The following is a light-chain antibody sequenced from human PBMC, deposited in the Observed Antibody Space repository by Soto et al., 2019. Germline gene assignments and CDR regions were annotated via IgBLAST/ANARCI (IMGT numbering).Light chain of an antibody. V-gene: IGKV3-15*01. J-gene: IGKJ5*01. CDR2: GPS. Sequence: SAAAVSVTQRERVTLSCRASQNINSNLAWYQQKIGQPPRLLIYGPSTRATGIPARFSGSGSGTEFTLTISILYSEEFAVHYCNQYPTWLPITSCQRTLPEIK. CDR3: NQYPTWLPIT. CDR1: QNINSN.